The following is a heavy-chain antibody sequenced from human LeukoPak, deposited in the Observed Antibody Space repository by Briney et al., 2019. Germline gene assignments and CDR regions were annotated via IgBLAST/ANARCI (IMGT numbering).Heavy chain of an antibody. J-gene: IGHJ5*02. CDR1: GFSFTDYY. V-gene: IGHV1-2*02. Sequence: ASVKVSCKTSGFSFTDYYMHWVRQAPGQGLEWMGWINLYNGDIKSAQKFQGKFVMTRDTSITTVYMEVPRLTSVDTAIYYCARADRLHGGPYLIGPWGQGTLVTVSS. CDR3: ARADRLHGGPYLIGP. D-gene: IGHD2-21*01. CDR2: INLYNGDI.